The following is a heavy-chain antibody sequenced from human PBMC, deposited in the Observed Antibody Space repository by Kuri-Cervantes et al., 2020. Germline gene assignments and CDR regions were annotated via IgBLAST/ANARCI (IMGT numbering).Heavy chain of an antibody. Sequence: SETLSLTCTVSGGSISSYYWSWIRQPPGKGLEWIGYIYYSGSTNYNPSLKSRVTISVDTSKNQFSLKLSSVTAADTAVYYCARVNLSRYCSGGTCYSVFYMDVWGKGTTVTVSS. CDR1: GGSISSYY. CDR2: IYYSGST. D-gene: IGHD2-15*01. CDR3: ARVNLSRYCSGGTCYSVFYMDV. J-gene: IGHJ6*03. V-gene: IGHV4-59*12.